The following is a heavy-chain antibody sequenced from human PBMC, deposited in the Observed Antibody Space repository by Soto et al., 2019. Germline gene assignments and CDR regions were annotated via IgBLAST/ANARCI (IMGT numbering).Heavy chain of an antibody. Sequence: GGSLRLSCVGSGFTFSNYWMHWVRQAPGKGLEWVSRVKSDSSNTSYADSVKGRFTISRDNAKNSLYLQMNSLRAEDTAVYYCARYYDSSGYYSNWFDPWGQGTLVTVSS. J-gene: IGHJ5*02. V-gene: IGHV3-74*01. CDR2: VKSDSSNT. D-gene: IGHD3-22*01. CDR3: ARYYDSSGYYSNWFDP. CDR1: GFTFSNYW.